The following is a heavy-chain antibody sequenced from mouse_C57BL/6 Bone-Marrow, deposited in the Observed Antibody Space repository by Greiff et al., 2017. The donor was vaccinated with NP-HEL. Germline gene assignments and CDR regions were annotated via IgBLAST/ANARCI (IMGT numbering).Heavy chain of an antibody. J-gene: IGHJ2*01. Sequence: VQLQQSGAELVRPGASVKLSCTASGFNIKDDYMHWVKQRPEQGLEWIGWIDPENGDTAYASKFQGKATITADTSSNTAYLQLSSLTSEDTAVYYCTTGAYGNYDFDYWGQGTTLTVSS. CDR2: IDPENGDT. D-gene: IGHD2-1*01. CDR1: GFNIKDDY. V-gene: IGHV14-4*01. CDR3: TTGAYGNYDFDY.